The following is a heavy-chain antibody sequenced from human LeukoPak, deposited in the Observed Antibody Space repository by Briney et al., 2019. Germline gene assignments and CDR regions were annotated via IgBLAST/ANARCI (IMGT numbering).Heavy chain of an antibody. CDR1: GGSISSYY. CDR3: ARDWASSWYDAFDI. CDR2: IYYSGST. Sequence: PSETLSLTCTVSGGSISSYYWSWIRQPPGKGLEWIGYIYYSGSTNYNPSLKSRVTISVDTSKDQFSLKLSSVTAADTAVYYCARDWASSWYDAFDIWGQGTMVTVSS. J-gene: IGHJ3*02. D-gene: IGHD6-13*01. V-gene: IGHV4-59*01.